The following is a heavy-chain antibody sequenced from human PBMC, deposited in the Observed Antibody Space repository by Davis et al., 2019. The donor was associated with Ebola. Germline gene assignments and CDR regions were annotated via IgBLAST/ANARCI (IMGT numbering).Heavy chain of an antibody. V-gene: IGHV1-69*06. D-gene: IGHD3-16*01. CDR2: IVSLYGNT. Sequence: AASVKVSCKASGGSVSTDAISWVRQAPGQGLEWMGAIVSLYGNTAYARKFQGRVTITAEKSASTVSMEVRSLKIDDTAVYYCARSYAYSSAWHDVWGRGTLVIVSS. CDR3: ARSYAYSSAWHDV. CDR1: GGSVSTDA. J-gene: IGHJ4*02.